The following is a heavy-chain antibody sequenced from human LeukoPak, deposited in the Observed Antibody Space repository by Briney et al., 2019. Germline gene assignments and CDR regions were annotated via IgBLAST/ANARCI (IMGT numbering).Heavy chain of an antibody. CDR3: ARGTRFLEWLLRTQYYFDY. D-gene: IGHD3-3*01. CDR2: IYYSGST. CDR1: GGSISSGGYY. V-gene: IGHV4-61*08. J-gene: IGHJ4*02. Sequence: SQTLSLTCTVSGGSISSGGYYWSWIRQPPGKGLEWIGYIYYSGSTNYNPSLKSRVTISVDTSKNQFSLKLSSVTAADTAVYYCARGTRFLEWLLRTQYYFDYWGQGTLVTVSS.